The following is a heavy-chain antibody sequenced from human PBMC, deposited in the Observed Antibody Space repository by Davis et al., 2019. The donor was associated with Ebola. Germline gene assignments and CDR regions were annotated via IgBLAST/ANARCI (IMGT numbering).Heavy chain of an antibody. CDR3: ARGGITMTVVPRDYYHGLDV. Sequence: ASVKVSCKAVGDTLTSYAMTWVRQAPGQGLEWMGRINPNSGGTNFAQKFRGRVTMTSDTSISTAHLELSRLGSDDTAVYWCARGGITMTVVPRDYYHGLDVWGQGTTVIVSS. CDR1: GDTLTSYA. J-gene: IGHJ6*02. CDR2: INPNSGGT. D-gene: IGHD3-22*01. V-gene: IGHV1-2*06.